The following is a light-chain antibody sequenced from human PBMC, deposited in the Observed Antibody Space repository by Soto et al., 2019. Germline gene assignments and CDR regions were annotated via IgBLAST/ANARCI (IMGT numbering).Light chain of an antibody. CDR1: NSDVGGYNY. CDR2: EVS. Sequence: HSALTQPASVSGSPGQSITISCTGTNSDVGGYNYVSWYQQHPGKAPELMIYEVSHRPSGVSNRFSGSKSDNTASLTISGLQAEDEADYYCSSYTSISTLYVFGTGTRSPS. V-gene: IGLV2-14*01. J-gene: IGLJ1*01. CDR3: SSYTSISTLYV.